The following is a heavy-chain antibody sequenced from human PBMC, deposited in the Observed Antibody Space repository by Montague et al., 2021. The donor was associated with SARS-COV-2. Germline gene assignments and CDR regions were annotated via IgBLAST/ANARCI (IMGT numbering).Heavy chain of an antibody. CDR1: GGSISSSSYY. CDR3: ARGDVEMATIKYGGPFYLFDY. CDR2: IDYSGXX. J-gene: IGHJ4*02. D-gene: IGHD5-24*01. Sequence: SETLSLTCTVSGGSISSSSYYCSWIRQPGGKRLEWIGYIDYSGXXXYXXXXKXPVTISVDTYKNQFSLKLSSVTTADTAVYYCARGDVEMATIKYGGPFYLFDYWGQGTLVTVSS. V-gene: IGHV4-61*10.